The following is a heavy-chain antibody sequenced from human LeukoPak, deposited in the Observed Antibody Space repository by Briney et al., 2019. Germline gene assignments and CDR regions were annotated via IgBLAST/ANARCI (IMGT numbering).Heavy chain of an antibody. CDR1: GYTFTSYA. D-gene: IGHD3-9*01. J-gene: IGHJ3*02. V-gene: IGHV7-4-1*02. Sequence: ASVKVSCKASGYTFTSYAMNWVRQAPGQGLEWMGWINTNTGNPTYAQGFTGRFVFSLDTSVSTAYLQISSLKAEDTAVYYCARGRYDILTGYYRGSHGAFDIWGQGTMVTVSS. CDR3: ARGRYDILTGYYRGSHGAFDI. CDR2: INTNTGNP.